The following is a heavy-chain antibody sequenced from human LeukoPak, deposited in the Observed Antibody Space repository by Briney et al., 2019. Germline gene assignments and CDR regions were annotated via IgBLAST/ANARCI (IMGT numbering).Heavy chain of an antibody. D-gene: IGHD3-16*01. Sequence: GGSLRLSCAASGFTVSSNYMSWVRQAPGKGLEWVSAINSGGDDTIYTDSVKGRFTISRDNSKNTLYLQLNSLRAEDTAIYYCTKGGSYGPLDYWGQGTLVTVSS. J-gene: IGHJ4*02. CDR1: GFTVSSNY. CDR2: INSGGDDT. V-gene: IGHV3-23*01. CDR3: TKGGSYGPLDY.